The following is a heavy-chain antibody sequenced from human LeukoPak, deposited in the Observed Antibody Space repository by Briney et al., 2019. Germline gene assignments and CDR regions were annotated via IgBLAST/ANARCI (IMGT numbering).Heavy chain of an antibody. CDR1: GGSITSSNYY. V-gene: IGHV4-39*07. CDR3: ARDVTVRGSPYRRYFDF. CDR2: LYDAANT. Sequence: SETLSLTCTVSGGSITSSNYYWAWIRQPLGKGLEWIGSLYDAANTYYNPSLKSRVAISVDTAKKQVSLRLTSLTAADTAVYYCARDVTVRGSPYRRYFDFWGQGSLVAVSS. D-gene: IGHD3-10*01. J-gene: IGHJ4*02.